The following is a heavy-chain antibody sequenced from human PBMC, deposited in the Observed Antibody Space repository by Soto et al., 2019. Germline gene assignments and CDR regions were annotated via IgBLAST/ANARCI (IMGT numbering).Heavy chain of an antibody. V-gene: IGHV3-33*01. CDR3: ARGDCSSTSCYEFRY. J-gene: IGHJ4*02. D-gene: IGHD2-2*01. CDR2: IWYDGSNK. CDR1: GFTFSSYG. Sequence: QVQLVESGGGVVQPGRSLRLSCAASGFTFSSYGMHWVRQAPGKGLEWVAVIWYDGSNKYYADSVKGRFTISRDNSKNTLYLQMHSLRAEDTALYYCARGDCSSTSCYEFRYWGQGTLVTVSS.